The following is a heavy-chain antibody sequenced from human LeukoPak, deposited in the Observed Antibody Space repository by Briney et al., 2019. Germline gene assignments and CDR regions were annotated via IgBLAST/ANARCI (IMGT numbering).Heavy chain of an antibody. CDR1: GGSISPYY. CDR3: ARDRTGNNWFDP. CDR2: IHSTGNT. V-gene: IGHV4-59*01. Sequence: PSETLSLTCTVSGGSISPYYWNWIRQPPGKGLEWLGYIHSTGNTRYNPSLRSRVSMSVDTSMNQFSLKLDSVTAADTAVYYCARDRTGNNWFDPWGQGTLVTVSS. J-gene: IGHJ5*02. D-gene: IGHD1-1*01.